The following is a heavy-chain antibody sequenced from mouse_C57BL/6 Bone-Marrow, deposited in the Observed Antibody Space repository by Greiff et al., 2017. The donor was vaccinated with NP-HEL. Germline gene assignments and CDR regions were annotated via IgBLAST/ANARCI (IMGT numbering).Heavy chain of an antibody. D-gene: IGHD1-1*01. J-gene: IGHJ1*03. Sequence: QVQLQQSGAELARPGASVKLSCKASGYTFTSYGISWVKQRTGQGLEWIGEIYPRSGNTYYNEKFKGKATLTADKSSSTAYMELRSLTSEDSAVYFCARGGLYGSSYEGWYFDVWGTGTTVTVSS. CDR1: GYTFTSYG. CDR3: ARGGLYGSSYEGWYFDV. CDR2: IYPRSGNT. V-gene: IGHV1-81*01.